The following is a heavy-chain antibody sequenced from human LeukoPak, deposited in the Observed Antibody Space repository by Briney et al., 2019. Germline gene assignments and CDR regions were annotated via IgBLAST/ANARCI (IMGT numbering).Heavy chain of an antibody. CDR2: IYYSEST. J-gene: IGHJ6*01. Sequence: SETLSLTCILSGDSITRSMWSWMPQPPGKGLEWIGYIYYSESTNYNPSLKSRVTISLDTSKNQLSLNLRSVTAADTAVYYCARLGRDSNWATNGMDVWVQGTTVTVSS. D-gene: IGHD6-13*01. CDR1: GDSITRSM. V-gene: IGHV4-59*01. CDR3: ARLGRDSNWATNGMDV.